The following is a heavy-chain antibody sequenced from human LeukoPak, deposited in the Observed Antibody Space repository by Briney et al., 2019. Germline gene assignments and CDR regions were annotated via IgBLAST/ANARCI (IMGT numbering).Heavy chain of an antibody. Sequence: SVKVSCKASGGTFSSYAISWVRQAPGQGLEWMGGIIPIFGTADYAQKFQGRVTITTDESTSTAYMELSSLRSEDTAVYYCARDGQYSSSAGNNNWFDPWGQGTLVSVSS. D-gene: IGHD6-6*01. J-gene: IGHJ5*02. CDR3: ARDGQYSSSAGNNNWFDP. V-gene: IGHV1-69*05. CDR2: IIPIFGTA. CDR1: GGTFSSYA.